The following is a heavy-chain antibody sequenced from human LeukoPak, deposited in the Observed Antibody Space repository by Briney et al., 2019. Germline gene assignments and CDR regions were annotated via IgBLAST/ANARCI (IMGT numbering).Heavy chain of an antibody. CDR2: IIPILGIA. CDR1: GGTFSSYA. CDR3: ARAMVRAYDAFDI. D-gene: IGHD3-10*01. V-gene: IGHV1-69*04. J-gene: IGHJ3*02. Sequence: RASVKVSCKASGGTFSSYAISWVRQAPGQGLEWMGRIIPILGIANYAQKFQGRVTITADKSTSTAYMEPSSLRSEDTAVYYCARAMVRAYDAFDIWGQGTMVTVSS.